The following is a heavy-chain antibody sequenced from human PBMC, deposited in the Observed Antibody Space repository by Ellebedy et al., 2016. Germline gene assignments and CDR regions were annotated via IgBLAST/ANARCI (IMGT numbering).Heavy chain of an antibody. CDR1: GFTFDDYA. V-gene: IGHV3-9*01. J-gene: IGHJ6*02. CDR2: ISWNSASR. CDR3: AKVLLGGYISGDGMDV. D-gene: IGHD3-16*01. Sequence: GGSLRLSXVASGFTFDDYAMHWVRQAPGKGLEWVSGISWNSASRGYADSVKGRFIISRDNAKKSLFLQMNSVKTEDTALYYCAKVLLGGYISGDGMDVWGQGTTVTVSS.